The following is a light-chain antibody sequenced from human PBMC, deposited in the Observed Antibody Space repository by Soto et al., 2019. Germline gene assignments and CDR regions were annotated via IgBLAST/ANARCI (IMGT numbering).Light chain of an antibody. CDR3: QQRCEWPLT. J-gene: IGKJ4*01. V-gene: IGKV3-11*01. CDR2: DAD. CDR1: QNIRNQ. Sequence: VLTQSPATLSLSPGERATLSCRASQNIRNQLAWYQQHPGQAPRLLIYDADNRATGIPARFSGSGSGTDSHLTISIIEPEDFVIYYCQQRCEWPLTFGGGTKVAI.